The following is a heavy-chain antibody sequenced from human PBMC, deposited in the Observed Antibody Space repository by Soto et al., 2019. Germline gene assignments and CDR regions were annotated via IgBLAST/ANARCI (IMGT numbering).Heavy chain of an antibody. CDR3: ARVQQRYSGTYLAY. Sequence: VASVKVSGKASGYTFTSYDINWVRQATGQGLEWMGWMTPNSGHTGYAQKFQGRVTMTRNTSISTAYMELSSLRSEDTAVYYCARVQQRYSGTYLAYWGHGTLVTVSS. CDR2: MTPNSGHT. V-gene: IGHV1-8*01. D-gene: IGHD1-26*01. J-gene: IGHJ4*01. CDR1: GYTFTSYD.